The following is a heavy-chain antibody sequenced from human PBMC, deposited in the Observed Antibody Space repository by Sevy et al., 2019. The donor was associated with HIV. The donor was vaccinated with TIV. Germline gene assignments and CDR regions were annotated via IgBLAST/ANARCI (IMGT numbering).Heavy chain of an antibody. D-gene: IGHD3-16*01. CDR2: IKSKSDGGTT. CDR3: TTGGSLFQH. J-gene: IGHJ1*01. V-gene: IGHV3-15*01. Sequence: GGSLRLSCAASGFTFNNVWMSWVRQAPGKGLEWVAHIKSKSDGGTTDYAAPVRGGFTISREDSQNTLYLQMNSLKTEDTAVYYCTTGGSLFQHWGQGTLVTVSS. CDR1: GFTFNNVW.